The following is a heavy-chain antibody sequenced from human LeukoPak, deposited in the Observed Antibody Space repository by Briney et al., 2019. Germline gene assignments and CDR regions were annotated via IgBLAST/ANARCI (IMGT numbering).Heavy chain of an antibody. Sequence: SETLSLTCTVSGGSFSGYYCSWVRQPPGKGLEWIGEISYSGSTNYNPSLKSRVTISVDTSKNQFSLKLSSVTAADTAVYYCARVLGLVGGSYSGAFDIWGQGTMVTVSS. D-gene: IGHD1-26*01. J-gene: IGHJ3*02. CDR1: GGSFSGYY. V-gene: IGHV4-34*01. CDR2: ISYSGST. CDR3: ARVLGLVGGSYSGAFDI.